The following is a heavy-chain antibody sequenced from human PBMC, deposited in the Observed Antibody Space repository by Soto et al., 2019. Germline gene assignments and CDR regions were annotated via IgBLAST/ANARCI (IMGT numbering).Heavy chain of an antibody. D-gene: IGHD3-10*01. CDR2: INHSGST. Sequence: PSETLSLTCAVYRGSFSGYYWSWIRQPPGKGLEWIGEINHSGSTNYNPSLKSRVTISVDTSKNQFSLKLSSVTAADTAVYYCARANGYYGSGSSHYYYYYGMDVWGQGTTVTVS. CDR3: ARANGYYGSGSSHYYYYYGMDV. CDR1: RGSFSGYY. J-gene: IGHJ6*02. V-gene: IGHV4-34*01.